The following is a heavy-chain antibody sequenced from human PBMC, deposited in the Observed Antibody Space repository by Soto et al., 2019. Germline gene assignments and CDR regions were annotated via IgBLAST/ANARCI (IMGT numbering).Heavy chain of an antibody. D-gene: IGHD5-12*01. J-gene: IGHJ4*02. CDR2: IYPGDSDT. CDR3: AASRTSASGSPIAY. CDR1: GYRFNSYS. Sequence: GEARKISCEGSGYRFNSYSIAWLRQMPGKGLEWMGIIYPGDSDTKYSPSFQGQVAISVDRSISAAYLQWNSLKASDTAVYYCAASRTSASGSPIAYWGQGTLVTVSS. V-gene: IGHV5-51*01.